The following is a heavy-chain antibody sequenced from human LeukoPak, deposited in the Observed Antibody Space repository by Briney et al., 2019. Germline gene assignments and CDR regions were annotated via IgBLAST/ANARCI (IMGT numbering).Heavy chain of an antibody. D-gene: IGHD2-8*02. CDR2: ISGSGGST. CDR3: AKKYCSGGVCYPPSFDY. J-gene: IGHJ4*02. Sequence: GGSLRLSCAASGFTFSNYAMSWVRQAPGKGLEWVSAISGSGGSTYYADSVKGRFTISRDNSKNTLYLQMNSLRAEDTALYYCAKKYCSGGVCYPPSFDYWGRGTLVIVSS. V-gene: IGHV3-23*01. CDR1: GFTFSNYA.